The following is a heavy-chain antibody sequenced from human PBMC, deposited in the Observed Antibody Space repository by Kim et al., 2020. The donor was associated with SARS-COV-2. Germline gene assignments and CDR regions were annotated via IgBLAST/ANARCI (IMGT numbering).Heavy chain of an antibody. J-gene: IGHJ4*02. CDR3: AKDIWDFSGNDY. V-gene: IGHV3-23*01. Sequence: AETVRVRLTISRNNSKNTLLLQMKSLRADDTAIYYCAKDIWDFSGNDYWGQGTLVTVSS. D-gene: IGHD1-26*01.